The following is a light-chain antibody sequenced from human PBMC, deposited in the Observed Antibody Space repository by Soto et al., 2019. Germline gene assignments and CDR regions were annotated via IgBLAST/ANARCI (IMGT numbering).Light chain of an antibody. CDR2: SAS. J-gene: IGKJ1*01. Sequence: EIVLTQSPGTLSLSPGERATLSCRASQRINGDYLAWYQQKSNQAPRLLIYSASSRATGVPDTFGASWSGTDFTLTISRLQPEDVAVSHCQQYGNLPWTIGQRTKV. CDR1: QRINGDY. CDR3: QQYGNLPWT. V-gene: IGKV3-20*01.